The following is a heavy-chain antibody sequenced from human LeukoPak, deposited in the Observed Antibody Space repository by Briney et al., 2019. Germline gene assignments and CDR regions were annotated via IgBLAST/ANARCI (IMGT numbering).Heavy chain of an antibody. V-gene: IGHV3-7*01. CDR2: IKQDGSEK. CDR3: ARDPYYDFWSGFIGFDY. CDR1: GFTFSSYW. Sequence: PGGSLRLSCAASGFTFSSYWMSWVRQAPGKGLEWVANIKQDGSEKYYVDSVKGRFTISRDNAKNSLYLQMNSLRAEDTAVYYCARDPYYDFWSGFIGFDYWGQGTLVTVSS. J-gene: IGHJ4*02. D-gene: IGHD3-3*01.